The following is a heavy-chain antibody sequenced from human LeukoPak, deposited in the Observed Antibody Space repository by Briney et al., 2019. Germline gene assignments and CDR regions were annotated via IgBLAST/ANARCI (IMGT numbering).Heavy chain of an antibody. Sequence: SETLSLTCAVYGGSFSGYYWSWIRQPPGKGLEWIGEINHSGSTYYNPSLKSRVTISVDTSKNQFSLKLSSVTAADTAVYYCARDREDIVLMVYAIGRYFDYWGQGTLVTVSS. CDR3: ARDREDIVLMVYAIGRYFDY. D-gene: IGHD2-8*01. V-gene: IGHV4-34*01. CDR2: INHSGST. J-gene: IGHJ4*02. CDR1: GGSFSGYY.